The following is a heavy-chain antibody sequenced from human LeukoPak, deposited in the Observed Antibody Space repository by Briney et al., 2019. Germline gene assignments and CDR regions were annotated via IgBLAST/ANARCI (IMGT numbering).Heavy chain of an antibody. J-gene: IGHJ6*02. CDR1: GGSINSGNW. Sequence: PSGTLSLICAVSGGSINSGNWWSWVRQPPGKGLEWIGEIYHSGSTNYNPSVESRVTISVDMSKNQFSLKLSSVTAADSAVYYCARFREVRGLMGVQFYFYGMDVWGQGATVTVSS. V-gene: IGHV4-4*02. D-gene: IGHD3-10*01. CDR2: IYHSGST. CDR3: ARFREVRGLMGVQFYFYGMDV.